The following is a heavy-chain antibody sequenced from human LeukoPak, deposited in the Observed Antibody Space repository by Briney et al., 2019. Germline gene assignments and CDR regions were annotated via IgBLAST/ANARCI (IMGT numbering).Heavy chain of an antibody. J-gene: IGHJ4*02. CDR2: IYYSGST. CDR3: ARRDNSGWNYFDY. CDR1: GGSISFYY. Sequence: SETLSLTCTVSGGSISFYYWSWIRQPPGKGLEWIGCIYYSGSTNYNPSLKSRVTISVDTSNNQFSLKLSSVTAADTAVYYCARRDNSGWNYFDYWGQGTLVTVSS. D-gene: IGHD6-19*01. V-gene: IGHV4-59*08.